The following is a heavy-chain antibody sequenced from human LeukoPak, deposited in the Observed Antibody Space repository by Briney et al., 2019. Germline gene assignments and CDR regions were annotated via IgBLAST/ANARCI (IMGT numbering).Heavy chain of an antibody. J-gene: IGHJ1*01. CDR3: ASSTAQLGIQH. D-gene: IGHD6-13*01. V-gene: IGHV6-1*01. Sequence: SQTLSLTCAISGDSVSSNSAALNWIRQSQSRGLEWLGRTYYRSKWYNDYALSVKSRITIYPDTSKNQFSLQLSSVTPEDTAVYYCASSTAQLGIQHWGQGTLVTVSS. CDR1: GDSVSSNSAA. CDR2: TYYRSKWYN.